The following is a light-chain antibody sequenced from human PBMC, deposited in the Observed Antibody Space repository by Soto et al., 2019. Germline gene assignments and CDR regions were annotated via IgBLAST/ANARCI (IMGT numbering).Light chain of an antibody. V-gene: IGKV1-5*03. CDR2: KAS. J-gene: IGKJ3*01. CDR3: QQYNSYPIFT. CDR1: QSISSW. Sequence: DIQMTQSPSTLSASVGDRVTITCRASQSISSWLAWYQQKPGKAPKLLIYKASSLESGVPPRFSGSGSGTEFTLTISSLQPDDFATYYCQQYNSYPIFTSGPGTKVDIK.